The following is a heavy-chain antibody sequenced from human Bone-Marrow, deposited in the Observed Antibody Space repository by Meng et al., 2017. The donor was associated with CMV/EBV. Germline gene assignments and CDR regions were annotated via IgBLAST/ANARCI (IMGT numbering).Heavy chain of an antibody. CDR1: GTFRSYG. V-gene: IGHV1-69*06. D-gene: IGHD3-3*01. CDR2: IIPIFSTA. Sequence: GTFRSYGISWVRQAPGQGREWKGRIIPIFSTANNGQKFKGRVKITADKSTSTAYMELSSLRSEDTAVYYCARVNDYWSGSYNWFDPWGQGTLVTVSS. J-gene: IGHJ5*02. CDR3: ARVNDYWSGSYNWFDP.